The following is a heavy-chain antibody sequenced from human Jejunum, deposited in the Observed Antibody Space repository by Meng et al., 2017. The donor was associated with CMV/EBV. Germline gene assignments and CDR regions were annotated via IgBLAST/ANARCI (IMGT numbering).Heavy chain of an antibody. J-gene: IGHJ6*02. Sequence: GFTFNYFNMCWVRQAPGKGLEWVTVITYDGTYKFYTDSVKGRFTISRDNSKNTLYLQMNSLTAEDTAVYYCAKGGVKVFYFNGLDVWGQGTTVTVSS. V-gene: IGHV3-30-3*02. CDR1: GFTFNYFN. CDR3: AKGGVKVFYFNGLDV. D-gene: IGHD3-16*01. CDR2: ITYDGTYK.